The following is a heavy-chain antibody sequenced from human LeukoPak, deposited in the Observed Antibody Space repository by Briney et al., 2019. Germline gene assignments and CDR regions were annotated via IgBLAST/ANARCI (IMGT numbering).Heavy chain of an antibody. J-gene: IGHJ4*02. CDR1: GGSFSGYH. D-gene: IGHD6-19*01. CDR2: IDHSGST. CDR3: ARGVRIAVAAPHLNY. Sequence: SETLSLTCAVYGGSFSGYHWNWIRQPPGKGLEWIGEIDHSGSTNYSPSLKSRVTISVDTSKNQFSLNLSSVTAADTAVYFCARGVRIAVAAPHLNYWGQGTLVTVSS. V-gene: IGHV4-34*01.